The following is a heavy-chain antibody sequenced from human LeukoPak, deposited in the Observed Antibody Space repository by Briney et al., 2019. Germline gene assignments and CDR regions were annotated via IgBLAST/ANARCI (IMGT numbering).Heavy chain of an antibody. Sequence: LETLSLTCAVYGGSFSGYYWSWIRQPPGKGLEWIGEINHSGSTNYNPSLKSRVTISVDTSKNQFSLKLSSVTAADTAVYYCARVYSNYVLDYWGQGTLVTVSS. V-gene: IGHV4-34*01. CDR1: GGSFSGYY. CDR3: ARVYSNYVLDY. D-gene: IGHD4-11*01. CDR2: INHSGST. J-gene: IGHJ4*02.